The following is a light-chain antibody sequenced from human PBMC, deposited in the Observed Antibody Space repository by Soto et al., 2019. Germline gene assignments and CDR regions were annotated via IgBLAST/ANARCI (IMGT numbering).Light chain of an antibody. CDR1: QSVSSN. CDR3: QQYSDWPET. CDR2: GAS. V-gene: IGKV3-15*01. J-gene: IGKJ1*01. Sequence: EIVMTQSPATLSVSPGERASLSCRASQSVSSNLAWYQQKPGQAPRLLIYGASTRATGIPARFSGGWSGTEFTLTISSLQSEDFAVYYCQQYSDWPETFGQGTKVEIK.